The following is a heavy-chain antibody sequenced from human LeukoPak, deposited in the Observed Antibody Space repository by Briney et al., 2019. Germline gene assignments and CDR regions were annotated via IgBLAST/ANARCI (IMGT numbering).Heavy chain of an antibody. V-gene: IGHV4-59*01. CDR3: ARDRIRYCSGGSCYSSYAMDV. D-gene: IGHD2-15*01. Sequence: PSETLSLTCTVSGGSLSSYTWSWIRQPPGKGLEWIGYIYNVGSTNYNPSLKSRVTTSVDTSKNQFSLKVIYVTAADTAVYYCARDRIRYCSGGSCYSSYAMDVWGKGTTVTVSS. CDR1: GGSLSSYT. CDR2: IYNVGST. J-gene: IGHJ6*04.